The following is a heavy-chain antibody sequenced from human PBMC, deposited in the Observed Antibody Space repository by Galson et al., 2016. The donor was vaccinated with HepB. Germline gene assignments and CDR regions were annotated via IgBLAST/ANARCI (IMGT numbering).Heavy chain of an antibody. J-gene: IGHJ4*02. CDR2: MTPNRGKT. V-gene: IGHV1-8*01. D-gene: IGHD7-27*01. CDR3: ARNIYGTGDFDY. CDR1: GYTFSSYD. Sequence: SVKVSCKASGYTFSSYDINWVRQATGQRLEWIGWMTPNRGKTGYAQKFQGRVTLIRDTSISTAYMALTGLGSEDTAVYYCARNIYGTGDFDYWGQGTLVTVSS.